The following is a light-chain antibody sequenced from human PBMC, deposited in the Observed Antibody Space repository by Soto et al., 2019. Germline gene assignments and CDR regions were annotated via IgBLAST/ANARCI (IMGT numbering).Light chain of an antibody. V-gene: IGKV3-20*01. CDR2: GAS. CDR3: QQYGSSIT. J-gene: IGKJ5*01. Sequence: EVVLTQSPGTLSLSPGERATLFCRASQSVSSRNLAWYQQKPGQAPRLLVYGASRRATGIPDRFSGSGSGTDFTLTISRLEPEDFAVYYCQQYGSSITSCQRTLLAVK. CDR1: QSVSSRN.